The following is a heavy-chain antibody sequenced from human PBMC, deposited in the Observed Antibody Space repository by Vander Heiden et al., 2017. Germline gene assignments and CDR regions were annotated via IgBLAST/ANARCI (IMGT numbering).Heavy chain of an antibody. J-gene: IGHJ4*02. V-gene: IGHV1-69*01. CDR3: ARVRDYYGSGSYSPFGY. D-gene: IGHD3-10*01. Sequence: QVQLVQSGAEVKKPGSSVKVSCKASGGTFSSYAISWVRQAPGQGLEWMGGIIPIFGTANYAQKCQGRVTITADESTSTAYMELSSLRSEDTAVYYCARVRDYYGSGSYSPFGYWGQGTLVTVSS. CDR1: GGTFSSYA. CDR2: IIPIFGTA.